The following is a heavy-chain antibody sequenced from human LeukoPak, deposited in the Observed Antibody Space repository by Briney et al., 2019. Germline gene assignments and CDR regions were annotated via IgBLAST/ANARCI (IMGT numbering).Heavy chain of an antibody. CDR1: GFTLPGHT. D-gene: IGHD3-3*01. Sequence: PGGSLKLSCAASGFTLPGHTMTWLRQAPGKGLEWAPIIGGRDDRTYYADFVKGRFTISRDNSKNILYLQMNSLRAEDTAVYYCAKDPNPLYDLWSGYKWGQGTLVTVSS. V-gene: IGHV3-23*01. CDR2: IGGRDDRT. J-gene: IGHJ4*02. CDR3: AKDPNPLYDLWSGYK.